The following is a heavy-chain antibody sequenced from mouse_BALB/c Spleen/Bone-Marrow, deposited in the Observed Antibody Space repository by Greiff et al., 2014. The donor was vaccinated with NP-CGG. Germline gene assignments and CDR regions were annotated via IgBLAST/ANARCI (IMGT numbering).Heavy chain of an antibody. CDR3: ARSRGTTATTYYFDY. Sequence: EVQLQQPGPELVKPGASVKISCKASGYTFTYYNMHWVKQSHGKSLEWIVYIYPHNGGNGYNQKFKNKATLTVDSSSSTAYMELRSLTSEDSAVYYCARSRGTTATTYYFDYWGQGTTLTVSS. D-gene: IGHD1-2*01. CDR2: IYPHNGGN. J-gene: IGHJ2*01. CDR1: GYTFTYYN. V-gene: IGHV1S29*02.